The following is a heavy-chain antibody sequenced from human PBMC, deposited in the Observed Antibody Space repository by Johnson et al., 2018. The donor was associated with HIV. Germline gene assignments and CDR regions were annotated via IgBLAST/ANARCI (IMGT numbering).Heavy chain of an antibody. CDR1: GFTFSSYG. Sequence: QVQLVESGGGVVQPGRSLRLSCAASGFTFSSYGMHWVRQAPGKGLEWVAVIWYDGSNKYYADSVKGRFTISRDNSKNTLYLQMNSLRAEDTAVYYCAKDGEYSSPGAFDIWGQVTMVTVSS. D-gene: IGHD6-6*01. CDR2: IWYDGSNK. CDR3: AKDGEYSSPGAFDI. V-gene: IGHV3-33*06. J-gene: IGHJ3*02.